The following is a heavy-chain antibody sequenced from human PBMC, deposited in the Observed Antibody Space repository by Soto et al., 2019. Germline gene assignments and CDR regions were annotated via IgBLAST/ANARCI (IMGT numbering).Heavy chain of an antibody. D-gene: IGHD3-22*01. CDR3: ARHVPDGSGFQN. CDR1: GGTFSSYA. Sequence: QVQLVQTGAEVKKPGSSVKVAGKASGGTFSSYAINWVRHAPGQGLGWMGRVIPIFGTANFAQKFQRSVTITAVEVTSTADRELSGLSSGDTAVYYGARHVPDGSGFQNWGQVNLVNVSS. V-gene: IGHV1-69*12. J-gene: IGHJ1*01. CDR2: VIPIFGTA.